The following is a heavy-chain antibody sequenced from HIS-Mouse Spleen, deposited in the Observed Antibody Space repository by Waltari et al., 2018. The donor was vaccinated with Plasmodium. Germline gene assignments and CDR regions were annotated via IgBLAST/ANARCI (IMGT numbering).Heavy chain of an antibody. CDR2: IYHSGST. CDR3: ARVDYGSGDYYYYYGMDV. Sequence: QVQLQESGPGLVKPSETLSLPCTVSGYSISRGYYWGWIRQPPGKGMEWIGSIYHSGSTYYNPSLKSRVTISVDTSKNQFSLKLSSVTAADTAVYYCARVDYGSGDYYYYYGMDVWGQGTTVTVSS. V-gene: IGHV4-38-2*02. CDR1: GYSISRGYY. J-gene: IGHJ6*02. D-gene: IGHD3-10*01.